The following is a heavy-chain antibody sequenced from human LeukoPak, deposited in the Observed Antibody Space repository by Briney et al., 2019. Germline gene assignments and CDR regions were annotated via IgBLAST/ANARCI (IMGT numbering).Heavy chain of an antibody. D-gene: IGHD1-26*01. CDR2: ITNSANTI. Sequence: GGSLRLSCAASGFTFSDSYMSWIRQAPGKGLEWVSYITNSANTIYYADFVKGRFTISRDNAKNSLYLQMNSLRAEDMAVYYCARQWELPAFDIWGQGTMVTVSS. V-gene: IGHV3-11*01. CDR3: ARQWELPAFDI. J-gene: IGHJ3*02. CDR1: GFTFSDSY.